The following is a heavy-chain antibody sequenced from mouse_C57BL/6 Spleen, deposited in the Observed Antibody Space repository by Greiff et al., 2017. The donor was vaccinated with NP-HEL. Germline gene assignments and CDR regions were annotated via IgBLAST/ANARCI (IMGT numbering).Heavy chain of an antibody. D-gene: IGHD4-1*01. CDR1: GFTFTDYG. V-gene: IGHV5-17*01. Sequence: EVQLVESGGGLVKPGASLKLSCAASGFTFTDYGMHWVRQAPEQGLEWVAYINSGSGTIYYADTVKGRFTISRDNAKNTLFLQMTILRSEDTAMYYCARRNRDSWFAYWGQGTLVTVSA. CDR2: INSGSGTI. J-gene: IGHJ3*01. CDR3: ARRNRDSWFAY.